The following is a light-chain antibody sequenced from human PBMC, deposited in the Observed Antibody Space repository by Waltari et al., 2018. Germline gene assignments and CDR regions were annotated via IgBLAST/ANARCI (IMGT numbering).Light chain of an antibody. V-gene: IGKV3-20*01. Sequence: ELVLTQSPGTLSLSRGERATLSCRASQNIGRYLVWYQQKPGQPPRLLIYAASTRATGIPDRFIGSGSGTDFSLTIARLEPEDFAVYFCQNHERLPATFGQGTKVEI. CDR1: QNIGRY. CDR2: AAS. CDR3: QNHERLPAT. J-gene: IGKJ1*01.